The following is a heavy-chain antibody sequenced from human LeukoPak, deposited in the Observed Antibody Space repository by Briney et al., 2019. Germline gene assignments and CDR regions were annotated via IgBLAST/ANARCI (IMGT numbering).Heavy chain of an antibody. CDR2: IYYSATT. CDR3: ARFLRGATNALEI. CDR1: GGSIRSDY. D-gene: IGHD1-26*01. V-gene: IGHV4-59*01. Sequence: PSETLSLTCNVSGGSIRSDYWSWIRQSPGKGLEWIGYIYYSATTHYTPSLQSRVTISVDTSKNQLSLQMTSVTAADTAVYYCARFLRGATNALEIWGQGTMVTVSS. J-gene: IGHJ3*02.